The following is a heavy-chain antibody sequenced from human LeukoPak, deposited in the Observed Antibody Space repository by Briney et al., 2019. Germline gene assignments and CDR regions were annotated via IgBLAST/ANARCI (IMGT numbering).Heavy chain of an antibody. D-gene: IGHD1-1*01. CDR2: INSDGSSI. J-gene: IGHJ4*02. CDR1: GFTFSSYW. CDR3: AREGWNDDYFDY. V-gene: IGHV3-74*01. Sequence: GGSLRLSCAASGFTFSSYWMHWVRQAPGKGLVWVSRINSDGSSISYADSVKGRFTISRDNAKNTLYLQMNSLRAEDTAVYYCAREGWNDDYFDYWGQGTLVTVSS.